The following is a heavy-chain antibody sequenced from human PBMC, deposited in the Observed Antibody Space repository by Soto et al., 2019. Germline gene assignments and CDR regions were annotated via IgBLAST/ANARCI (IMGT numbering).Heavy chain of an antibody. Sequence: EVQLVESGGGLVQPGGSLRLSCAASGFTVSSNYMSWVRQAPGKGLEWVSVIYSGGSTYYADFVKDRFTISRHNSKNTLYIQMNSLRAEDTAVYYCARDSITGTVGYWGQGTLVTVSS. J-gene: IGHJ4*02. CDR1: GFTVSSNY. V-gene: IGHV3-53*04. D-gene: IGHD1-20*01. CDR3: ARDSITGTVGY. CDR2: IYSGGST.